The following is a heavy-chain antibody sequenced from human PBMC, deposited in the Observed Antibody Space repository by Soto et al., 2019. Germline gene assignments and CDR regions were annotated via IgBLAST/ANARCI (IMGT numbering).Heavy chain of an antibody. Sequence: EVQLVDSGGGLVKPGGSLRLSCAASGFTFSSYSMNWVRQAPGKGLEWVSSISSSRNYIYDADSVKGRFTISRDNAKNSLSLQMNSLRAEDTAVYYSVRTLKTTVSSGYFYCMDVWGQGTTFTVSS. V-gene: IGHV3-21*01. CDR3: VRTLKTTVSSGYFYCMDV. D-gene: IGHD4-17*01. CDR1: GFTFSSYS. J-gene: IGHJ6*02. CDR2: ISSSRNYI.